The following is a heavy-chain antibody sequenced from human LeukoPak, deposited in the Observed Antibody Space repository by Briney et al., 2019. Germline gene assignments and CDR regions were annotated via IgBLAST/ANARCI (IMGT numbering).Heavy chain of an antibody. V-gene: IGHV4-59*01. J-gene: IGHJ4*02. CDR1: GGSISSYY. CDR3: ARRGYMGVAGFFDY. D-gene: IGHD6-19*01. CDR2: IYYSGST. Sequence: SETLSLTCTVSGGSISSYYWSWIRQPPGKGLEWIGYIYYSGSTNYNPSLKSRVTISVDTSKNQFSLKLSSVTPADTAVYYCARRGYMGVAGFFDYWGQGTLVTVSS.